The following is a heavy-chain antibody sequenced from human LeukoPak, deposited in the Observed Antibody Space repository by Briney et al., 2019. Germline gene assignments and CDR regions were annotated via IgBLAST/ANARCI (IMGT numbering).Heavy chain of an antibody. V-gene: IGHV1-69*05. CDR1: GGTFSSYA. J-gene: IGHJ5*02. Sequence: SVKVSCKASGGTFSSYATSWVRQAPGQGLEWMGRIIPIFGTANYAQKFQGRVTITTDESTSTACMELSSLRSEDTAVYYCARMAHLPHLHLYGSGSSNWFDPWGQGTLVTVSS. CDR3: ARMAHLPHLHLYGSGSSNWFDP. D-gene: IGHD3-10*01. CDR2: IIPIFGTA.